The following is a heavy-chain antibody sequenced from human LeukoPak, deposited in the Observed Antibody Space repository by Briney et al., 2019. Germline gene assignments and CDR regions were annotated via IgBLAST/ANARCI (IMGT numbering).Heavy chain of an antibody. CDR2: INPNSGGT. D-gene: IGHD5-18*01. Sequence: APVKVSCKASGYTFTGYYMHWVRQAPGQGLEWMGWINPNSGGTNYAQKFQGRVTMTRDTSISTAYMELSRLRSDDTAVYYCARDEGSGTARYYFDYWGQGTLVTVSS. CDR3: ARDEGSGTARYYFDY. V-gene: IGHV1-2*02. CDR1: GYTFTGYY. J-gene: IGHJ4*02.